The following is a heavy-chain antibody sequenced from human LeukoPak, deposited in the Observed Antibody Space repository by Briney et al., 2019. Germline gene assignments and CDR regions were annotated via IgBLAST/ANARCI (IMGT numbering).Heavy chain of an antibody. D-gene: IGHD6-19*01. V-gene: IGHV1-2*06. CDR3: ARQRISGWYFDY. CDR1: GYTFTSYY. Sequence: ASVKVSCKASGYTFTSYYMHWVRQAPGQGLEWMGRINPNSGGTNYAQKFQGRVTMTRDTSISTAYMELSRLRSDDTAVYYCARQRISGWYFDYWGQGTLVTVSS. J-gene: IGHJ4*02. CDR2: INPNSGGT.